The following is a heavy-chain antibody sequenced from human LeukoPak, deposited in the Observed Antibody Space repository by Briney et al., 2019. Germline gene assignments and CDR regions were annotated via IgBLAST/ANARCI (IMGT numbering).Heavy chain of an antibody. CDR1: GYTFTNYG. CDR2: ISAYNGNT. V-gene: IGHV1-18*01. J-gene: IGHJ3*02. Sequence: VASVKVSCKASGYTFTNYGISWVRQAPGQGLEWMGWISAYNGNTNYAQKLQGRVTMTTDTSTSTAYMNLRSLRSDDTAVYYCAREDCSGGSCYSLSLTPVFHVFDIWGQGTMVTVSS. D-gene: IGHD2-15*01. CDR3: AREDCSGGSCYSLSLTPVFHVFDI.